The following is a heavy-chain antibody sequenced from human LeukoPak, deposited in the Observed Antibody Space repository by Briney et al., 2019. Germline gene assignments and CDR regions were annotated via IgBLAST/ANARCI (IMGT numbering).Heavy chain of an antibody. V-gene: IGHV4-34*01. CDR1: GGSFSGYY. CDR3: ARAGVRGAEDAFDI. J-gene: IGHJ3*02. Sequence: SETLSLTCAVYGGSFSGYYWSWIRHPPGKGLGWIGEINHSGSTNYNPSLKSRVTISVDTSKNQFSLKLSSVTSADTAVYYCARAGVRGAEDAFDIWGQGTMVTVSS. CDR2: INHSGST. D-gene: IGHD3-10*01.